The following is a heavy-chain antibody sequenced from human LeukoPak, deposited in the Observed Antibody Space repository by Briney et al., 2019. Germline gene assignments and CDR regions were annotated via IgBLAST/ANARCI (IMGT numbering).Heavy chain of an antibody. CDR1: GFTFSSYS. Sequence: KPGGSLRLSCAASGFTFSSYSMNWVRQAPGKGLEWVSSISSSSSYIYYADSVKGLFTISRDNAKNSLYLQMNSLRAENTAVYYCARAPGGYCNSTSCYVWFEHWGQGTLVTVSS. D-gene: IGHD2-2*01. CDR3: ARAPGGYCNSTSCYVWFEH. V-gene: IGHV3-21*01. J-gene: IGHJ5*02. CDR2: ISSSSSYI.